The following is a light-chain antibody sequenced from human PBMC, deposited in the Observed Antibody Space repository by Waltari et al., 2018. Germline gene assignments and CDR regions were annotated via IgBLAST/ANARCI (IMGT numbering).Light chain of an antibody. J-gene: IGKJ2*03. Sequence: DVVMTQSPLSLPITPGQPASIPCRSSQSLVHSNGNTYLSWYQQKPGQPPRRLIYEVSNQDSGVPDRFSGSGAGTDFTLKISRVEAEDVGVYYCGQGTHLPYSFGQGTKVEIK. CDR1: QSLVHSNGNTY. CDR3: GQGTHLPYS. CDR2: EVS. V-gene: IGKV2-30*02.